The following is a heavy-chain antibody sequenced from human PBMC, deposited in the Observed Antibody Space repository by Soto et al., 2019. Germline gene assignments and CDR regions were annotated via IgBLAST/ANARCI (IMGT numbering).Heavy chain of an antibody. CDR1: GFTFSSYW. D-gene: IGHD2-2*01. Sequence: EVQMVESGGGLVQPGGSLRLSCAASGFTFSSYWMHWVRQAPGKGLVWVSRINSDGSTTSYADSVKGRFTISRDNAKNTLYLQMNSLRAEDTAVYYCERVAQGMYHFDYWGQGTLVTVSS. J-gene: IGHJ4*02. V-gene: IGHV3-74*01. CDR3: ERVAQGMYHFDY. CDR2: INSDGSTT.